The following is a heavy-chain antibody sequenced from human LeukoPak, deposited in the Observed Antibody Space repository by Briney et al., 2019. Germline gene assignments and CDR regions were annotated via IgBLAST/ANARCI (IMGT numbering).Heavy chain of an antibody. Sequence: ASVKVSCKASGYTFTGYYIHWVRQAPGQGLEWMGWINPNSGGTNYAQKFQGRVTMTRDTSISTAYMELSRLRSDDTAVYYCASLANSAATAPDAFDIWGQGTMVTVSS. V-gene: IGHV1-2*02. CDR3: ASLANSAATAPDAFDI. D-gene: IGHD2-15*01. CDR2: INPNSGGT. J-gene: IGHJ3*02. CDR1: GYTFTGYY.